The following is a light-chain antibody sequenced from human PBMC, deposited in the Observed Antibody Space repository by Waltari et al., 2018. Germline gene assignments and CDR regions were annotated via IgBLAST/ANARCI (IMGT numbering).Light chain of an antibody. V-gene: IGKV1-9*01. Sequence: IQLAQSPSSLSASVGDRVTITCRASQGISSYLAWYQQKPGKAPKLLIYAASTLQSGVPSRFSGSGSETEFNLIISGLQPEDFATYYCQQFNSYPRTFGQGTKVEIK. CDR2: AAS. CDR3: QQFNSYPRT. CDR1: QGISSY. J-gene: IGKJ1*01.